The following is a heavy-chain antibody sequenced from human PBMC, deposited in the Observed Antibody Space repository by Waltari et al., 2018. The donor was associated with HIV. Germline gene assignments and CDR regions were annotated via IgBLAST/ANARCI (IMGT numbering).Heavy chain of an antibody. V-gene: IGHV1-46*01. CDR2: INPSGGST. CDR3: AREGSIAVAGTAPGY. Sequence: QVQLVQSGAEVKKPGAPVTVSCQASGYTFTSYYLHWVRQPPGQGLEWMGIINPSGGSTSYAQKFQGRVTMTRDTSTSTVYMELSSLRSEDTAVYYWAREGSIAVAGTAPGYWGQGTLVTVSS. J-gene: IGHJ4*02. CDR1: GYTFTSYY. D-gene: IGHD6-19*01.